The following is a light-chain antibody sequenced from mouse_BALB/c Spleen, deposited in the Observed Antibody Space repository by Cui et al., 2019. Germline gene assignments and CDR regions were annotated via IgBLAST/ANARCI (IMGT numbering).Light chain of an antibody. Sequence: QIVLTQSPAIMSASLGERVTMTCTASSSVSSSYLHWYQQKPGSSPKLWIYSTSNLASGVPARFSGSGSGTSYSLTISSMEAEDAATYYCHQYHRSPLTFGAGTKLERK. V-gene: IGKV4-74*01. J-gene: IGKJ5*01. CDR1: SSVSSSY. CDR3: HQYHRSPLT. CDR2: STS.